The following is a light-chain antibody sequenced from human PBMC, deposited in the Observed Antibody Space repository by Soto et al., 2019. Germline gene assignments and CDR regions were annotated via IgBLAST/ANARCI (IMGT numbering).Light chain of an antibody. V-gene: IGKV3-11*01. CDR3: QQRNVWPPVT. CDR1: PSVTNF. CDR2: GAF. J-gene: IGKJ5*01. Sequence: EIVLTQSPATLSLSPGERAALSCRSSPSVTNFLAWYQQKPGQAPRLLIYGAFNRATGIPARFSGGGSGTDFTLTISSREPEESAVYYCQQRNVWPPVTFGQGTRLEIK.